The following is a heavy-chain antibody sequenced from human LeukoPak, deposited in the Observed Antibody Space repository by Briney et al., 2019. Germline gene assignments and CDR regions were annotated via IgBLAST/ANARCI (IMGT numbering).Heavy chain of an antibody. D-gene: IGHD2-2*01. J-gene: IGHJ4*02. V-gene: IGHV3-21*01. CDR3: GRGRVVGEVFDY. Sequence: GGSLRLSCAASGFTFSSFSMNWVRQAPGKGLEWVSSISSSSSYIYYADSVKGRFTISRDNAKNSLYLQMNSLRAEDTAVYYCGRGRVVGEVFDYWGQGTLVTVSS. CDR2: ISSSSSYI. CDR1: GFTFSSFS.